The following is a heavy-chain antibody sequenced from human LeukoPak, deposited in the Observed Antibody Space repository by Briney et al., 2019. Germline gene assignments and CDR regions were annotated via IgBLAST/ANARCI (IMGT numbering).Heavy chain of an antibody. V-gene: IGHV1-69*01. CDR2: IIPIFGTS. Sequence: SVKVSCKASGGTFSSYAISWVRQAPGQGLEWMGGIIPIFGTSNYAQKFQGRVTITADESTSTAYMELSSLRSEDTAVYYCARSGGTMSSSWYDYWGQGTLVTVSS. D-gene: IGHD6-13*01. CDR1: GGTFSSYA. J-gene: IGHJ4*02. CDR3: ARSGGTMSSSWYDY.